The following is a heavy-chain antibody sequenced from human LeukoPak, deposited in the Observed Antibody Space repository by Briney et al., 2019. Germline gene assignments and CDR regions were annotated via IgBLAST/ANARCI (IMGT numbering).Heavy chain of an antibody. V-gene: IGHV1-46*01. J-gene: IGHJ6*02. CDR2: INPSGGST. CDR3: ARGMIVVVMHRYYYGMDV. D-gene: IGHD3-22*01. Sequence: ASVKVSCKASGYTFTSYYMHWVRQAPGQGLEWMGIINPSGGSTSYAQKFQGRVTMTRDTSTSTVYMELGSLRSEDTAVYYCARGMIVVVMHRYYYGMDVWGQGTTVTVSS. CDR1: GYTFTSYY.